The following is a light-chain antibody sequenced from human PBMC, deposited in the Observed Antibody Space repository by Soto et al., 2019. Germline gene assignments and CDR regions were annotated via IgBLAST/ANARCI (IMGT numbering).Light chain of an antibody. CDR2: GNN. J-gene: IGLJ1*01. V-gene: IGLV1-47*02. CDR1: SSNIGNNY. CDR3: ATWDDSLNGYV. Sequence: VLTQPPSVSAAPGQKVTISCSGSSSNIGNNYVHWYQHLPGTAPKLLIYGNNQRPSGVSDRFSGSSSGTSASLAISGLRSEDESDSYCATWDDSLNGYVFGNGTKVTVL.